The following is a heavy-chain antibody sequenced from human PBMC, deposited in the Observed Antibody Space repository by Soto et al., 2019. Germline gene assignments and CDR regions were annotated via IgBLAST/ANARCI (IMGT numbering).Heavy chain of an antibody. CDR3: VSINAGGWYYFDY. V-gene: IGHV4-39*02. Sequence: NPSETLSLTCAVSGGSIDNSTYYWGWIRQPPGKGLEWIGSVYYSGSSYYSPSLKSRVTMSVDSSKNHFSLILDSVTAADTAVYYCVSINAGGWYYFDYWGQGILVTVSS. CDR1: GGSIDNSTYY. D-gene: IGHD6-19*01. J-gene: IGHJ4*02. CDR2: VYYSGSS.